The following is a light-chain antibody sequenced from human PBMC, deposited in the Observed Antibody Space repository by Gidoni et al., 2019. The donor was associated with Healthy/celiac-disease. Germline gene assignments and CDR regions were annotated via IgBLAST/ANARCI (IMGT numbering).Light chain of an antibody. J-gene: IGKJ3*01. V-gene: IGKV3-15*01. CDR3: QQYNNWPLFT. CDR1: QSVSSN. CDR2: GAS. Sequence: EIVMPQSPATLSVSPGERATLSCRASQSVSSNFAWYQQKPGQAPRLLIYGASTRATGIPARFSGSGSGTEFTLTISSLQSEDFAVYYCQQYNNWPLFTFGPGTKVDIK.